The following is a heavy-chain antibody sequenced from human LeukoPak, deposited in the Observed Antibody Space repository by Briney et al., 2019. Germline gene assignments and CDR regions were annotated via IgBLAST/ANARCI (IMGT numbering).Heavy chain of an antibody. D-gene: IGHD3-16*01. V-gene: IGHV1-2*02. J-gene: IGHJ4*02. CDR2: INPNSGST. Sequence: ASVKVSCKASGGTFSSYAISWVRQAPGQGLEWMGWINPNSGSTNYAQAFQGRVSMTRDTSITTVYMELSRLTSDDTAVYYCTRELGSGLANDYWGQGTLVTVSS. CDR3: TRELGSGLANDY. CDR1: GGTFSSYA.